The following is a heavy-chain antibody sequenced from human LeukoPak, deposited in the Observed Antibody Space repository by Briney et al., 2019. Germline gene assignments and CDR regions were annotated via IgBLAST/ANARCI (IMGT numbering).Heavy chain of an antibody. V-gene: IGHV4-61*02. CDR3: ARYRLGWFDP. Sequence: SETLSLTCTVSGDSITSGDYFWSWFRQPAGKGLEWIGRIYADGRTNYNPSLKSRVTLSVDTSKNQFSLKVTSVTAADTAVYYCARYRLGWFDPWGQGTLVTVSS. D-gene: IGHD1-26*01. CDR2: IYADGRT. J-gene: IGHJ5*02. CDR1: GDSITSGDYF.